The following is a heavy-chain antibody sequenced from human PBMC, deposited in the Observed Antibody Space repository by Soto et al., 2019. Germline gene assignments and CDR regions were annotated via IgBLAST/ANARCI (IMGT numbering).Heavy chain of an antibody. Sequence: GSLRLSCAASGFSFSSYWMHWVRQGPGKGLVWVSGIKSDGSSTAYADSVKGRFTISRDNAKNTLYLQMNSLRAEDTAVYYCARGQLVMDYWGQGTLVTVSS. D-gene: IGHD6-13*01. V-gene: IGHV3-74*01. J-gene: IGHJ4*02. CDR3: ARGQLVMDY. CDR1: GFSFSSYW. CDR2: IKSDGSST.